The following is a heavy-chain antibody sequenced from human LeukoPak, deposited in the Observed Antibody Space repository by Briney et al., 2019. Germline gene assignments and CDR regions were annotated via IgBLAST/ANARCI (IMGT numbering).Heavy chain of an antibody. CDR2: ASDTGDRT. J-gene: IGHJ3*02. Sequence: GGSLRLSCATSGIIFSANAMSWVRQTPGKGLEWVSTASDTGDRTYYADSVKGRFTISRDNSKNRLSLQMNSLRAEDTALYYCARRAYDAFDIWGQGTMVTVSS. CDR3: ARRAYDAFDI. V-gene: IGHV3-23*01. CDR1: GIIFSANA.